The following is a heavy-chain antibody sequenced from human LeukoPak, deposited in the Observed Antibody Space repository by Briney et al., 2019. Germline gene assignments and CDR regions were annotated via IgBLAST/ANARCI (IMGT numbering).Heavy chain of an antibody. CDR3: ARSSIVATFRFDY. CDR1: GGTFSSYA. V-gene: IGHV1-69*13. J-gene: IGHJ4*02. D-gene: IGHD5-12*01. CDR2: IIPIFGTA. Sequence: SVKVSCKVSGGTFSSYAISWVRQAPGQGLEWMGGIIPIFGTANYAQKFQGRVTITADESTGTAYMELSSLRSEDTAVYYCARSSIVATFRFDYWGQGTLVTVSS.